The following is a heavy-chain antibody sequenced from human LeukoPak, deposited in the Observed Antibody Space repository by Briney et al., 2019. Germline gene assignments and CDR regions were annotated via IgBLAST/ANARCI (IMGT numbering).Heavy chain of an antibody. CDR3: AKDFLGSSSAGFDY. J-gene: IGHJ4*02. CDR2: ISYDGSHK. D-gene: IGHD6-6*01. V-gene: IGHV3-30*18. Sequence: PGRSLRLSCAASGFTFSSYGMHWVRQAPGKGLEWVAVISYDGSHKYYADSVKGRFTISRDNSKNTLYLQMNSLRAEDTAVYYCAKDFLGSSSAGFDYWGQGTLVTVSS. CDR1: GFTFSSYG.